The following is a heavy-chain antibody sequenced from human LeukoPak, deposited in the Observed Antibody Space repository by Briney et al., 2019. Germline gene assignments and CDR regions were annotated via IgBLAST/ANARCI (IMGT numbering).Heavy chain of an antibody. V-gene: IGHV4-4*09. CDR1: GGSISSYY. Sequence: SETLSLTCTVSGGSISSYYWSWIRQPPGKGLEWIGYIYTSGSTNYNPSLKSRVTISVDTSKNQFSLKLSSVTAADTAVYYCARGRVEMATTYYYYYMDVWGKGTTVTVSS. D-gene: IGHD5-24*01. J-gene: IGHJ6*03. CDR2: IYTSGST. CDR3: ARGRVEMATTYYYYYMDV.